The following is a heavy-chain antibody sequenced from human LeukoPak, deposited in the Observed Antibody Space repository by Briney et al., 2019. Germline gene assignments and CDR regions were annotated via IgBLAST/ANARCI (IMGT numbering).Heavy chain of an antibody. Sequence: PSETLSLTCTVSGGSITSGDYYWSWIRQPPGKGLEWMGYIYYSGSTYYNPSLKSRVTISVDTSKNQFSLKLSSVTAADTAVYYCATGTLTMVRGVRYYYYYMDVWGKGTTVTVSS. CDR1: GGSITSGDYY. V-gene: IGHV4-30-4*08. J-gene: IGHJ6*03. D-gene: IGHD3-10*01. CDR2: IYYSGST. CDR3: ATGTLTMVRGVRYYYYYMDV.